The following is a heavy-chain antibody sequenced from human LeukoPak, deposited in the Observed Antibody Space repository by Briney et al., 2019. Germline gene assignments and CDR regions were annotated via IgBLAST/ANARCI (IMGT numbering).Heavy chain of an antibody. CDR2: FDPEDNSI. V-gene: IGHV1-24*01. D-gene: IGHD2/OR15-2a*01. J-gene: IGHJ4*02. CDR3: TFHRLSFLNYFES. Sequence: ASVKVSCKVSGSTLSKLSVHWVRQAPGKGLEWMGGFDPEDNSIIYAQKFQGRVAMSEDTSRDTTSMELNSLTSDDTAIYYCTFHRLSFLNYFESWGQGTLVTVSS. CDR1: GSTLSKLS.